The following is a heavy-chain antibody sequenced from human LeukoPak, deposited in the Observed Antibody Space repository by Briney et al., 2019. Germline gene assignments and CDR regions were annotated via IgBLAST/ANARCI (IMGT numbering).Heavy chain of an antibody. CDR1: GGSINSYY. Sequence: SETLSLTCTVSGGSINSYYWGWFRKPPGKGQEWVGSISYSGTTYYHPSLKNRVTISVDTSKTHFSLRLSSLTAADTAVFYCARHREIQYSGSPGEIWGQGTMVTVSS. CDR3: ARHREIQYSGSPGEI. D-gene: IGHD1-26*01. J-gene: IGHJ3*02. CDR2: ISYSGTT. V-gene: IGHV4-39*01.